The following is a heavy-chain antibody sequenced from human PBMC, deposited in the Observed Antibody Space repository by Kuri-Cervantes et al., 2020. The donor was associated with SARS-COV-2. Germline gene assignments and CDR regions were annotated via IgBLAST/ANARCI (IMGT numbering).Heavy chain of an antibody. CDR1: GFTVSSNY. D-gene: IGHD4-17*01. V-gene: IGHV3-23*01. CDR2: ISGSGGST. CDR3: AKHMTTVTTYAHNVDAFDI. Sequence: GGSLRLSCAASGFTVSSNYMSWVRQAPGKGLEWVSAISGSGGSTYYADSVKGRFTISRDNSKNTLYLQMNSLRAEDTAVYYCAKHMTTVTTYAHNVDAFDIWGQGTMITVSS. J-gene: IGHJ3*02.